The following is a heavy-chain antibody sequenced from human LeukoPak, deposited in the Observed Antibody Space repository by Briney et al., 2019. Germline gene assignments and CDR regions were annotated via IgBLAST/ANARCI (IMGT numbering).Heavy chain of an antibody. J-gene: IGHJ4*02. CDR1: GGSISTYY. D-gene: IGHD6-13*01. Sequence: PPETLSLTCTVSGGSISTYYWSWIRQPPGKGLEWIGHIYYSGSTSYNPSLKSRVTILVDTSKNQFSLKLNSVTAADTAVYYCARQAGYFDYWGQGTPVTLSS. V-gene: IGHV4-59*01. CDR2: IYYSGST. CDR3: ARQAGYFDY.